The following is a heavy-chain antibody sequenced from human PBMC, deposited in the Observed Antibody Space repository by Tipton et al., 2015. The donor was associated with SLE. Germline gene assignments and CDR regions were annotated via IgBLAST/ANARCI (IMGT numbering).Heavy chain of an antibody. Sequence: SLRLSCAASGFTFSSYAMHWVRQAPGKGLEWVAVISYDGSNKYYADSVKGRFTISRDNSKNTLYLQMNSLRAEDTAVYYCAKVRRAAAGPRDGMDVWGQGTTVTVSS. V-gene: IGHV3-30-3*01. D-gene: IGHD6-13*01. CDR3: AKVRRAAAGPRDGMDV. CDR1: GFTFSSYA. CDR2: ISYDGSNK. J-gene: IGHJ6*02.